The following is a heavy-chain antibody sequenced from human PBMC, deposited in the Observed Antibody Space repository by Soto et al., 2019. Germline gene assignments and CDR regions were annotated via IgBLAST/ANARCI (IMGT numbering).Heavy chain of an antibody. J-gene: IGHJ4*02. D-gene: IGHD3-3*01. CDR2: INHSGST. CDR3: ARFVGFGIANDY. V-gene: IGHV4-34*01. Sequence: SETLSLTCAVYGGSFSGYYWSWIRQPPGKGLEWIGEINHSGSTNYNPSLKSRVTISVDTSKNQFSLKLSSVTAADTAVYYCARFVGFGIANDYWGQGTLVTVSS. CDR1: GGSFSGYY.